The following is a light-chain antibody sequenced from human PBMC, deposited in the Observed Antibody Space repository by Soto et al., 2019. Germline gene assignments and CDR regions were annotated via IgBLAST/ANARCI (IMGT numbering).Light chain of an antibody. CDR1: SSNIGSNY. Sequence: QSVLTQPPSASGTPGQRVTISCSGSSSNIGSNYVYWYQQLPGTAPKLLIYRNNQRPSGVPDPFSGSKSGTSASLAISGLRSEDEADYYCAAWDDSLSGLFGTGTKVTVL. J-gene: IGLJ1*01. V-gene: IGLV1-47*01. CDR2: RNN. CDR3: AAWDDSLSGL.